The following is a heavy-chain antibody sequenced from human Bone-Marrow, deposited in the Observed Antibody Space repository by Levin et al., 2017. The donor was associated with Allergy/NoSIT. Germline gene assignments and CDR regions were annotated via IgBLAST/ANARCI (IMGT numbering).Heavy chain of an antibody. D-gene: IGHD3-10*01. J-gene: IGHJ4*02. CDR1: GFTFSSYS. CDR2: ISSSGSYI. V-gene: IGHV3-21*01. CDR3: ARVEGSRVFDY. Sequence: ASVKVSCAASGFTFSSYSMNWVRQAPGKGLEWVSSISSSGSYIYYADSVKGRFTISRDNAKNSLYLQMNSLRAEDTAVYYCARVEGSRVFDYWGQGTLVTVSS.